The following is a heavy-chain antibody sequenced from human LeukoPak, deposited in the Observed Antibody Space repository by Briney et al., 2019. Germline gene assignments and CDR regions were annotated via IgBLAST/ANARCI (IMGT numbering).Heavy chain of an antibody. D-gene: IGHD6-19*01. V-gene: IGHV1-8*01. CDR2: MNPNSGNT. CDR1: GYTFTSYD. Sequence: ASVKVSCKASGYTFTSYDINWVRQATGQGLEWLGWMNPNSGNTGYAQKFQGRVTMTRNTSISTAYMELSSLRSEDTAVYYCARGLTLAGKPPLGYWGQGTLVTVSS. J-gene: IGHJ4*02. CDR3: ARGLTLAGKPPLGY.